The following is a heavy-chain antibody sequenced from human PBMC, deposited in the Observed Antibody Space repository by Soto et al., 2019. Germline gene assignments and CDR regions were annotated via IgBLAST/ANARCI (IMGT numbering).Heavy chain of an antibody. J-gene: IGHJ4*02. CDR1: GFTLSSYA. CDR3: AKRRGAGGHFDY. CDR2: ISGSGGST. V-gene: IGHV3-23*01. Sequence: GGSLRLSCAASGFTLSSYAMSWVRQAPGKGLEWVSAISGSGGSTYYADSVKGRFTISRDNSKNTLSLQMNSLTAEDTAVYFCAKRRGAGGHFDYWGQGALVTVSS. D-gene: IGHD2-15*01.